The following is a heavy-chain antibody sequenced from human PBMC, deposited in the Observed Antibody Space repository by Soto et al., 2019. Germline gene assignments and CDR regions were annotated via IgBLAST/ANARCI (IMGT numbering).Heavy chain of an antibody. V-gene: IGHV3-53*01. CDR3: ARDSSDSSRDDSFDI. D-gene: IGHD2-2*01. CDR2: IYRGFST. J-gene: IGHJ3*02. CDR1: GFNVTNTY. Sequence: PGGSLRLSCAVSGFNVTNTYMSWVRQAPGKGLEWVSVIYRGFSTFYADSVKGRFTVSRDDSKNTVSLQMNSLRAEDTAVYYCARDSSDSSRDDSFDIWGQGTMVTVSS.